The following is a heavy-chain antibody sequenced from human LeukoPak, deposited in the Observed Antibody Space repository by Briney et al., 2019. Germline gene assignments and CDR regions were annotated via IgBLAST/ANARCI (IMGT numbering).Heavy chain of an antibody. J-gene: IGHJ4*02. CDR2: IIPIFGTA. V-gene: IGHV1-69*01. Sequence: ASVKVSCKASGGTFSSYAISWVRQAPGQGLEWMGGIIPIFGTANYAQKFQGRVTITADESTSTAYMELSSLRSEDTAVYYCARDRYYYDSSGYYDYWGQGTLVTVS. CDR1: GGTFSSYA. D-gene: IGHD3-22*01. CDR3: ARDRYYYDSSGYYDY.